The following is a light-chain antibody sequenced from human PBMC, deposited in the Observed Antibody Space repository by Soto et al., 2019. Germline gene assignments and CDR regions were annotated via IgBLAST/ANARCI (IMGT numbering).Light chain of an antibody. CDR1: QSISIN. CDR2: AAS. Sequence: DIQMTQSPSSLSASVGDRVTITCRASQSISINLSWYQQKPGKAPQLLIYAASSLQSGVPSRFSGGRSGTDFTRTITSLQPEDFAFYYCQQSSATLYTFGQGTNLEIK. V-gene: IGKV1-39*01. CDR3: QQSSATLYT. J-gene: IGKJ2*01.